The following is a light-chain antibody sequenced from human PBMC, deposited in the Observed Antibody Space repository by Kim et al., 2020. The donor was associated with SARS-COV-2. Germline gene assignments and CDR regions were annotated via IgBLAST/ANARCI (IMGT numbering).Light chain of an antibody. V-gene: IGLV2-14*03. Sequence: QSVVTQPASVSGSPGQSITISCTGTSSDVGAYNYVSWYQQHPDKAPKVMIYDVSNRPSGVSNRFSGSKSGNTASLTISGLQAEDEADYYCSSYASSNTVVFGGGTKVTVL. CDR2: DVS. J-gene: IGLJ2*01. CDR1: SSDVGAYNY. CDR3: SSYASSNTVV.